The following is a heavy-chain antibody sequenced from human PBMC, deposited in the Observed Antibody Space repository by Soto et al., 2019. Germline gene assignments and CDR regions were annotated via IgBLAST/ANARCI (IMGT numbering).Heavy chain of an antibody. CDR3: ARRERYYGSPRWFDP. D-gene: IGHD3-10*01. Sequence: AETLSLTCSVSGASINNFAYYWGWIRQAPGKGLEWIGTVYYNENTYYNPSLKSRVAISVDTAKNQFSLNLRSVPAADTAIYFCARRERYYGSPRWFDPWGQGTLVTVSS. CDR2: VYYNENT. V-gene: IGHV4-39*01. J-gene: IGHJ5*01. CDR1: GASINNFAYY.